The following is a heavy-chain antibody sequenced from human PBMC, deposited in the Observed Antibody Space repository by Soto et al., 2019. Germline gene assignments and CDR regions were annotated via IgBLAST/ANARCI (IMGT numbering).Heavy chain of an antibody. Sequence: PSETLSLTCTVPGSSISSGGYYWSWIRQHPGKGLEWIGYIYYSGSTYYNPSLKSRVTISVDTSKNQFSLKLSSVTAADAAVYYCARVGIAAAGGWTAFDIWGQGTMVTVSS. CDR2: IYYSGST. V-gene: IGHV4-31*03. CDR1: GSSISSGGYY. J-gene: IGHJ3*02. D-gene: IGHD6-13*01. CDR3: ARVGIAAAGGWTAFDI.